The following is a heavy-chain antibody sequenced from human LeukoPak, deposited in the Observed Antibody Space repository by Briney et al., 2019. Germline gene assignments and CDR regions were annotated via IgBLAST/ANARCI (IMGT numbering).Heavy chain of an antibody. V-gene: IGHV1-69*05. CDR3: ARCGAAVTTHFSH. CDR1: GGTFSSYA. D-gene: IGHD4-17*01. Sequence: ASVKVSCKASGGTFSSYAISWVRQAPGQGLEWMGGIIPIFGTANYALKFQGRVTITTDESTSTAYMELSSLRSEDTAVYYCARCGAAVTTHFSHWGQGTLVTVSS. CDR2: IIPIFGTA. J-gene: IGHJ4*02.